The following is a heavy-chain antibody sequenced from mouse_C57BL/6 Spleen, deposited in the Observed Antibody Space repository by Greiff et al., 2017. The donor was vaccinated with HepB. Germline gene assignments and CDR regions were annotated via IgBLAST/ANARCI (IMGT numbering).Heavy chain of an antibody. J-gene: IGHJ1*03. CDR1: GYTFTSYW. CDR3: AKGYGSRGWYFDV. Sequence: QVQLQQPGAELVMPGASVKLSCKASGYTFTSYWMHWVKQRPGQGLEWIGEIDPSDSYTNYNQKFKGKSTLTVDKSSSTAYMQLSSLTSEDSAVYYCAKGYGSRGWYFDVWGTGTTVTVSS. CDR2: IDPSDSYT. D-gene: IGHD1-1*01. V-gene: IGHV1-69*01.